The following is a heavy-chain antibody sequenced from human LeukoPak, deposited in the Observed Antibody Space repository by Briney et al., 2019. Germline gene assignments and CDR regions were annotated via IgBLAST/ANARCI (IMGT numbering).Heavy chain of an antibody. CDR2: IYYSGST. CDR3: ARERYYDILTIDY. Sequence: SETLSLTCTVSGGSISSYYWSWIRQPPGKGLEWIGYIYYSGSTNYNPSLKSRVTMSVDTSKNQFSLKLSSVTAADTAVYYCARERYYDILTIDYWGQGTLVTVSS. V-gene: IGHV4-59*12. CDR1: GGSISSYY. J-gene: IGHJ4*02. D-gene: IGHD3-9*01.